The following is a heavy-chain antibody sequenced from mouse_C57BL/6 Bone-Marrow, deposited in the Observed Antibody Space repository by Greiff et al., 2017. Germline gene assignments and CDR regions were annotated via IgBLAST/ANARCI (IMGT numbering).Heavy chain of an antibody. V-gene: IGHV1-64*01. J-gene: IGHJ2*01. CDR2: IHPNSGST. CDR1: GYTFTSYW. CDR3: AIPITTVVAFDY. D-gene: IGHD1-1*01. Sequence: QVQLKESGAELVKPGASVKLSCKASGYTFTSYWMHWVKQRPGQGLEWIGMIHPNSGSTNYNEKFKSKATLTVDKSSSTAYMQLSILTSEDSAVYYCAIPITTVVAFDYWGQGTTLTVSS.